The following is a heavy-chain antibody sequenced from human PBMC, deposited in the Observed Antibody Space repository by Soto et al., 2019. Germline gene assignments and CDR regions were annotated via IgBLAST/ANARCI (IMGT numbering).Heavy chain of an antibody. V-gene: IGHV3-30-3*01. Sequence: GGSLRLSCAASGLTFSTFAMHWVRQAPGKGLDWVAVISYDGSNKYYADSVKGRFTISRDNSKNTLYLQMNSLTSEDTAVYYCARDPAGGSGHYYLFDYWGQGTLVTVSS. J-gene: IGHJ4*02. D-gene: IGHD3-22*01. CDR1: GLTFSTFA. CDR3: ARDPAGGSGHYYLFDY. CDR2: ISYDGSNK.